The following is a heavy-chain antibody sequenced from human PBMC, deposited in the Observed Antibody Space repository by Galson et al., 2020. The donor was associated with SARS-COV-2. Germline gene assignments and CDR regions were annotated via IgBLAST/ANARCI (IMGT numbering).Heavy chain of an antibody. CDR1: GGSFSGYY. J-gene: IGHJ5*02. CDR2: INHSGST. Sequence: SETLSLTCAVYGGSFSGYYWSWIRQPPGKGLEWIGEINHSGSTNYNPSLKSRVTISVDTSKNQFSLKLSSVTAADTAVYYCARAPPPGRNWFDPWGQGTLVTVSS. CDR3: ARAPPPGRNWFDP. V-gene: IGHV4-34*01.